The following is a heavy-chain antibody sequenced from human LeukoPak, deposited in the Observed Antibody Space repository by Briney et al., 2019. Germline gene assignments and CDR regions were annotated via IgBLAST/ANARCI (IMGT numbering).Heavy chain of an antibody. D-gene: IGHD2-2*01. CDR1: IFTLSSYG. J-gene: IGHJ4*02. CDR2: ISYEGSNK. CDR3: AKNREIIVVPCGIRQGLDN. V-gene: IGHV3-30*18. Sequence: GGSLTLSCAPSIFTLSSYGMQWARQAPGEGLEWVVVISYEGSNKFYTDCVKGRFTISRDNYKHTIYLQVNSVRAEDTYIYFCAKNREIIVVPCGIRQGLDNWGEGDLVTVSS.